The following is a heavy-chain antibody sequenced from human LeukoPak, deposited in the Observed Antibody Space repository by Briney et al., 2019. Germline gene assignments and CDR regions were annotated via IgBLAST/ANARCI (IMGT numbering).Heavy chain of an antibody. V-gene: IGHV1-3*01. Sequence: ASVKLSCKASGYTFTSHALHWVRQAPGESLEWMAWINGATGQTQYSQKFQARVTLTRDTSANTAYMELSSLRSEDTALYYCARSIIIVPNTSYYYYYMDVWGQGTTVTVSS. J-gene: IGHJ6*02. D-gene: IGHD2/OR15-2a*01. CDR2: INGATGQT. CDR1: GYTFTSHA. CDR3: ARSIIIVPNTSYYYYYMDV.